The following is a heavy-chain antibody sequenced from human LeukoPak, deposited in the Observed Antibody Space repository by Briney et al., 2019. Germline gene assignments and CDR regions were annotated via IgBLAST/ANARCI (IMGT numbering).Heavy chain of an antibody. CDR3: ARPMERYSSGWYWYFDL. Sequence: PSETLSLTCTVSGGSISSSSYYWGWIRQPPGKGLEWIGSIYYSGSTYYNPSLKSRVTISVDTSKNQFSLKLSSVTAADTAVYYCARPMERYSSGWYWYFDLWGRGTLVTVSS. CDR1: GGSISSSSYY. J-gene: IGHJ2*01. CDR2: IYYSGST. V-gene: IGHV4-39*01. D-gene: IGHD6-19*01.